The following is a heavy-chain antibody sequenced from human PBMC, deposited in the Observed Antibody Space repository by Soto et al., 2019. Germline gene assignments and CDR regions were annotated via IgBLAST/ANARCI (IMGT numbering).Heavy chain of an antibody. CDR3: AKGMSVAANWFDR. Sequence: GGSLRLSCAASGFTFSSFWMNWVRQAPGKEPEWVANIKQDGGQRYYVDSVKGRFTISRDNSKNSLYLQMNSLRAEDTAVYYCAKGMSVAANWFDRWGQGTLVTVSS. D-gene: IGHD6-19*01. CDR1: GFTFSSFW. V-gene: IGHV3-7*01. J-gene: IGHJ5*02. CDR2: IKQDGGQR.